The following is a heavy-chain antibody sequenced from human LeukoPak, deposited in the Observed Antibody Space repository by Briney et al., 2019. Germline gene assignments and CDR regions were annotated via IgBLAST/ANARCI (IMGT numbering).Heavy chain of an antibody. V-gene: IGHV1-18*01. D-gene: IGHD6-13*01. CDR3: ARAYSSSWYDEWRYYYYMDV. CDR1: GYTFTSYG. Sequence: GASVKVSCKASGYTFTSYGISWVRQAPGQGLEWMGWISAYNGNTNYAQKLQGRVTMTTDTSTSTAYMELRSLRSDDTAVYYCARAYSSSWYDEWRYYYYMDVWGKGTTVTVSS. CDR2: ISAYNGNT. J-gene: IGHJ6*03.